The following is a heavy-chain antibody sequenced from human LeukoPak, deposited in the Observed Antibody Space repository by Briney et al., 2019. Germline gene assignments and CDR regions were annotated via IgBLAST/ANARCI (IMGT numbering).Heavy chain of an antibody. CDR3: ARLSKGAFDY. CDR1: GGSISSSSYY. D-gene: IGHD3-16*01. V-gene: IGHV4-39*01. J-gene: IGHJ4*02. Sequence: SETLSLTCTVSGGSISSSSYYWGWIRQPPGKGLEWIGSIYYSGSTYYNPSLKSRVTISVDTSKNQFSLKLSSVTAADTAVYYCARLSKGAFDYWGQGTQVTVSS. CDR2: IYYSGST.